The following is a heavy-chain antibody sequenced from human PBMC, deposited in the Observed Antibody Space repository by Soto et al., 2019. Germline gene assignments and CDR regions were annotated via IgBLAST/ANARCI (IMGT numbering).Heavy chain of an antibody. CDR3: VRYCSTTLCNGVATRTFDY. V-gene: IGHV3-48*03. Sequence: GGSLRLACAASRFTFSTYEMNWVRQAPGKGLEWVSYISTSGSTVYYADSVKGRFTISRDNTRNSLYLQMNSLRDEDTALYYCVRYCSTTLCNGVATRTFDYWGQGTLVTVYS. D-gene: IGHD2-2*01. CDR1: RFTFSTYE. J-gene: IGHJ4*02. CDR2: ISTSGSTV.